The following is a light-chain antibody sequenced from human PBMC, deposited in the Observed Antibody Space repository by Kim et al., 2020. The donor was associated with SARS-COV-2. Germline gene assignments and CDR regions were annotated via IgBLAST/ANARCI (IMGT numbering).Light chain of an antibody. J-gene: IGLJ2*01. V-gene: IGLV3-1*01. CDR3: QAWDSSTVV. Sequence: SYELTQPPSVSVSPGQTASITCSGDKLGDKYACWYQQKPGQSPVLVIYQDTNRPSGLPERFSGSNSGNTATLTISGTQAMDEADYYCQAWDSSTVVFGGGTQLTVL. CDR1: KLGDKY. CDR2: QDT.